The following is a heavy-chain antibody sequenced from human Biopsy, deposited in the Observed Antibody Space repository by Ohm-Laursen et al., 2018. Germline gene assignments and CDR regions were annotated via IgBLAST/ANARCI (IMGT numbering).Heavy chain of an antibody. V-gene: IGHV4-39*01. Sequence: GTLSLTCSVSGDSIATFNYYWGWVRQPPGKGLEWLATIFYSGTTYFSRTLESRLTISQDTSSNQFSLGLKYVTAADTGVYYCARIYFYGLGSSDYFFDSWGQGTLVTVSS. D-gene: IGHD3-10*01. CDR2: IFYSGTT. CDR3: ARIYFYGLGSSDYFFDS. CDR1: GDSIATFNYY. J-gene: IGHJ4*02.